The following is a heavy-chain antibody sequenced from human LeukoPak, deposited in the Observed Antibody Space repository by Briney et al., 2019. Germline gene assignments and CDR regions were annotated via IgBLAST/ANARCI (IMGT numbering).Heavy chain of an antibody. J-gene: IGHJ4*02. CDR2: INHSGST. D-gene: IGHD3-10*01. CDR1: GGSFSGYY. Sequence: SETLSLTCAVYGGSFSGYYWSWIRQPPGKGLEWIGEINHSGSTNYNPSLKSRVTISVDTSKNQFSLNLSSVTAADTAVYYCARAVGGDGSGSLWGPGTLVTVSS. V-gene: IGHV4-34*01. CDR3: ARAVGGDGSGSL.